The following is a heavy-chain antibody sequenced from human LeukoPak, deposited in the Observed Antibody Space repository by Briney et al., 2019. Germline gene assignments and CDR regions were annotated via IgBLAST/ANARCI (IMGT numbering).Heavy chain of an antibody. J-gene: IGHJ6*03. CDR1: DDSISDYY. Sequence: SETLSLTCTVSDDSISDYYRGWIRQPPGKGLEWIGYIYHSGSTYYNPSLKSRVTISVDRSKNQFSLKLSSVTAADTAVYYCARVPRLYYMDVWGKGTTVTVSS. CDR3: ARVPRLYYMDV. CDR2: IYHSGST. V-gene: IGHV4-59*12.